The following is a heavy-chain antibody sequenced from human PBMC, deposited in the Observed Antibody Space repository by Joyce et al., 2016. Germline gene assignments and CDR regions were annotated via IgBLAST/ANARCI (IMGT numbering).Heavy chain of an antibody. V-gene: IGHV3-21*02. CDR2: ISSDSTYI. CDR3: ARGGIVYDYSMDL. CDR1: GLTFSTSG. D-gene: IGHD3-22*01. J-gene: IGHJ6*02. Sequence: EVQLVESGGGVVKPGGSLRISCAASGLTFSTSGMSWFRRAPGKGLEWVSAISSDSTYIFYADSVKGRFTVSRDNAKNSLYLQMNSLRAEDTAVFFCARGGIVYDYSMDLWGQGTTVTVSS.